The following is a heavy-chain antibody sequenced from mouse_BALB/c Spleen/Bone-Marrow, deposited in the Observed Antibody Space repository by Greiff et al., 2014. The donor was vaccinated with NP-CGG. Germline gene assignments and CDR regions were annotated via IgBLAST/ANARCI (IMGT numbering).Heavy chain of an antibody. Sequence: VQLKESGGGLVKPGGSLKLSCAASGFAFSSYDMSWVRQTPEKRLEWVAYICSGGGSTYYPDTVKGRFTLSRDNAKNDLYLKMNSLKSEDKAMYYCARPLYCYGNSPFCAMGYWGQRTSVTGSS. CDR1: GFAFSSYD. CDR3: ARPLYCYGNSPFCAMGY. D-gene: IGHD1-1*01. V-gene: IGHV5-12-1*01. J-gene: IGHJ4*01. CDR2: ICSGGGST.